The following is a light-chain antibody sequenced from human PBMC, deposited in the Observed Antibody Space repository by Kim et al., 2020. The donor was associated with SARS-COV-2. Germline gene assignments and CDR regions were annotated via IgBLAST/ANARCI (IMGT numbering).Light chain of an antibody. CDR1: ALPKQY. V-gene: IGLV3-25*03. Sequence: SYELTQPPSVSVSPGQTARITGSGDALPKQYAYWYQQKPGQAPVLVIYKDSERPSGIPERFSGSSSGTTVTLTISGVQAEDEADYYCQSADSSGTYWVFGGGTQLTVL. CDR3: QSADSSGTYWV. J-gene: IGLJ3*02. CDR2: KDS.